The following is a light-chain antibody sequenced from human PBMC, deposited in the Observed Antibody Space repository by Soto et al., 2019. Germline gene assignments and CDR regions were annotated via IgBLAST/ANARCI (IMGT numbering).Light chain of an antibody. CDR2: DAS. Sequence: IQFTPSPSPPSASLGDRVTMTFPASQGIKTALAWYQQQPGKPPKFLMYDASTLETGVPSRFSGSGYGTDFTLTITGLQPEDFGSYYCQQFYSYPLTFGGGTRWIT. CDR1: QGIKTA. J-gene: IGKJ4*01. CDR3: QQFYSYPLT. V-gene: IGKV1-13*02.